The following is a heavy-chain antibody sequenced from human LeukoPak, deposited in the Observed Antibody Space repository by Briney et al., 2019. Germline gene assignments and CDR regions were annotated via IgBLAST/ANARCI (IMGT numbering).Heavy chain of an antibody. CDR2: IKQDGSEK. V-gene: IGHV3-7*01. J-gene: IGHJ6*03. CDR3: ARRRFRIAAAGTRYYYYYMDV. Sequence: PGGSLRLSCAASGFTFNSYAMSWVRQAPGKGLEWVANIKQDGSEKYYVDSVKGRFTISRDNAKNSLYLQMNSLRAEDTAVYYCARRRFRIAAAGTRYYYYYMDVWGKGTTVTVSS. CDR1: GFTFNSYA. D-gene: IGHD6-13*01.